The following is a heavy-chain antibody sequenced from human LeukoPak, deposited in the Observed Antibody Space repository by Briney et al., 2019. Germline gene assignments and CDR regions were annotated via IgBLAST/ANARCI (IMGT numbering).Heavy chain of an antibody. D-gene: IGHD1-14*01. J-gene: IGHJ3*02. CDR3: ARDKGMAEEDAFDI. CDR2: IFYSGST. CDR1: GGSMNKYY. Sequence: SETLSLTCSVSGGSMNKYYWTWIRQPPGKGLEWIGNIFYSGSTNYNPSLKSRVTISVDTSKNQFSLKLSSVTAADTAVYYCARDKGMAEEDAFDIWGQGTMVTVSS. V-gene: IGHV4-59*01.